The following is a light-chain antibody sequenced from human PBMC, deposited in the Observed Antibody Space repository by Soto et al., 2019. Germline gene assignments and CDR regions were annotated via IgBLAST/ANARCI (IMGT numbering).Light chain of an antibody. CDR2: EVN. V-gene: IGLV2-23*02. J-gene: IGLJ3*02. CDR3: CSYAGSATSWV. CDR1: SSDLGSYDL. Sequence: QSALTQPASVSASPGQSLTISCTGTSSDLGSYDLVSWYQHHPGKAPKLIIYEVNKRPSGVSDRFSASKSGNTASLTISGLQAEDESDYCCCSYAGSATSWVFGGGTKVTVL.